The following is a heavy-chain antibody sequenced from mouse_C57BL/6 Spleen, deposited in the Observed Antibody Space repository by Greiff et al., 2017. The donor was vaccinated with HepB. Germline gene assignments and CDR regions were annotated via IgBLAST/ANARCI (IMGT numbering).Heavy chain of an antibody. V-gene: IGHV5-4*01. CDR3: ARGPDYYGSSPYWYFDV. CDR1: GFTFSSYA. CDR2: ISDGGSYT. Sequence: EVQLQESGGGLVKPGGSLKLSCAASGFTFSSYAMSWVRQTPEKRLEWVATISDGGSYTYYPDNVKGRFTISRDNAKNNLYLQMSHLKSEDTAMYYCARGPDYYGSSPYWYFDVWGTGTTVTVSS. D-gene: IGHD1-1*01. J-gene: IGHJ1*03.